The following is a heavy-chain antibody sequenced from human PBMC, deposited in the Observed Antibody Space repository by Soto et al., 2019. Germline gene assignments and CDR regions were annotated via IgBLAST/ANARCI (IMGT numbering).Heavy chain of an antibody. CDR1: GFTFSNAW. D-gene: IGHD3-16*02. CDR3: ITVSGGVISESL. V-gene: IGHV3-15*01. CDR2: IKSKTDGGTT. Sequence: GWSLRLSWAASGFTFSNAWMSWVRQAPGKGLEWVGLIKSKTDGGTTDYAAPVKGRFTISRDDSKNTLYLQMNSLKTENTAVYYCITVSGGVISESLWGQGTLVTVSS. J-gene: IGHJ4*02.